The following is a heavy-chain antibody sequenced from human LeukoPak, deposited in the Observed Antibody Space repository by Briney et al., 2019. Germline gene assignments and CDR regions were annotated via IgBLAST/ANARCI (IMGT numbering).Heavy chain of an antibody. CDR3: ANEKTGVVPADY. D-gene: IGHD2-2*01. J-gene: IGHJ4*02. Sequence: GGSLRLSCAASGFTFSSYAMTWVRQAPGKGLEWVSTITGSGGSTYYADSVKGRFTISRDNSKNTLYLQMNSLRAEDTAVYYCANEKTGVVPADYWGQGTLVAVSS. CDR2: ITGSGGST. V-gene: IGHV3-23*01. CDR1: GFTFSSYA.